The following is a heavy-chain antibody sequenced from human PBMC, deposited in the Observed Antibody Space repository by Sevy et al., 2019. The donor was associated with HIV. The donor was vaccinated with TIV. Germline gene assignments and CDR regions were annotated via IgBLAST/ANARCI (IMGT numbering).Heavy chain of an antibody. CDR1: GFIFSNYG. J-gene: IGHJ3*02. CDR3: AKGSKATGSAFDI. Sequence: GGSLRLSCAASGFIFSNYGMHWVRQAPGKGLEWVAVVSYDGSTKYYTGSVRGRFSISRDNSKNTVYLQMNSLRVEDTAVYYCAKGSKATGSAFDILGQRTLVTVSS. V-gene: IGHV3-30*18. D-gene: IGHD1-1*01. CDR2: VSYDGSTK.